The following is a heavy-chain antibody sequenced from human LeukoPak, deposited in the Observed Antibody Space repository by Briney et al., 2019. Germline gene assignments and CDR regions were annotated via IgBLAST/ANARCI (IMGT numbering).Heavy chain of an antibody. Sequence: PSETLSLTCTVSGGSISSYYWSWIRQPAGKGLEWIGRIYTGGSTNYNPSLKSRVTMSVDTSKNQFSLKLSSVTAADTAVYYCARSRHSSGWARSPYYYYGMDVWGQGTTVTVSS. CDR1: GGSISSYY. CDR3: ARSRHSSGWARSPYYYYGMDV. CDR2: IYTGGST. D-gene: IGHD6-19*01. J-gene: IGHJ6*02. V-gene: IGHV4-4*07.